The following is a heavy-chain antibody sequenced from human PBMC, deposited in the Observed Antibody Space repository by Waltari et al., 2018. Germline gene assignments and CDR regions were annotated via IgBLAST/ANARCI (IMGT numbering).Heavy chain of an antibody. J-gene: IGHJ6*02. CDR1: GFTFDDYA. V-gene: IGHV3-9*01. Sequence: EVQLVESGGGLVQPGRSLRLSCAASGFTFDDYAMHWVRQAPGKGLEWVSGISWNSGSIGYADSVKGRFTISRDNAKNSLYLQMNSLRAEDTALYYCAKGDYYDSSGYYHYYGMDVWGQGTTVTVFS. CDR2: ISWNSGSI. D-gene: IGHD3-22*01. CDR3: AKGDYYDSSGYYHYYGMDV.